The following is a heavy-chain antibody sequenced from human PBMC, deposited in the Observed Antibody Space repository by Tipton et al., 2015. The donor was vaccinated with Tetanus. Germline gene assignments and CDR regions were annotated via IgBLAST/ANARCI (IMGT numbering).Heavy chain of an antibody. D-gene: IGHD3-10*01. CDR3: ARVVIWFGAPPSHFDY. Sequence: LRLSCAVPGGSISSGGYSWSWIRQPPGKGLEWIGYIYHSGSTYYNPSLKSRVTISVDRSKNQFSLKLSSVTAADTAVYYCARVVIWFGAPPSHFDYWGQGTLVTVSS. CDR2: IYHSGST. CDR1: GGSISSGGYS. J-gene: IGHJ4*02. V-gene: IGHV4-30-2*01.